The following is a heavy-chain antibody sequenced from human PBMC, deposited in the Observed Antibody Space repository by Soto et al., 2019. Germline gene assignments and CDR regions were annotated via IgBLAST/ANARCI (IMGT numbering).Heavy chain of an antibody. D-gene: IGHD2-15*01. CDR2: IIPILGIA. J-gene: IGHJ5*02. CDR1: GGTFSSYT. V-gene: IGHV1-69*04. Sequence: SVKVSCKASGGTFSSYTISWVRQAPGQGLEWMGRIIPILGIANYAQKFQGRVTVTADKSTSTAYMELSSLRSEDTAVYYCAREYCSGGSCYDLNGFDPWGQGTMVTGSS. CDR3: AREYCSGGSCYDLNGFDP.